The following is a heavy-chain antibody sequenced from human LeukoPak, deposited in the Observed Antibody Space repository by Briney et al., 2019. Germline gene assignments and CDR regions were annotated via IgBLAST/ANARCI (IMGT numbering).Heavy chain of an antibody. CDR1: GYTFTSYD. V-gene: IGHV1-8*01. CDR2: MNPNSGNT. J-gene: IGHJ4*02. Sequence: ASVKASCKASGYTFTSYDINWVRQATGQGLEWMGWMNPNSGNTGYAQKFQGRVTMTRNTSISTAYMELSSLRSEDTAVYYCARAPLGAAAEDYWGQGTLVTVSS. D-gene: IGHD6-13*01. CDR3: ARAPLGAAAEDY.